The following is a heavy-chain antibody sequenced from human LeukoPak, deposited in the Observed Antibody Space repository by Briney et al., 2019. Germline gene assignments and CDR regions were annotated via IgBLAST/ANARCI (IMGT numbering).Heavy chain of an antibody. Sequence: GGSLRLSCAASGFTFSSYGMSWVRQGPGKGLEWVSAISVSGNTYHADSVKGRFTISRDSYKNTLYLQMNSLRAEDAAVYYCAKAPVTTCSGAYCYPFDYWGQGTLVTVSS. CDR3: AKAPVTTCSGAYCYPFDY. V-gene: IGHV3-23*01. J-gene: IGHJ4*02. D-gene: IGHD2-15*01. CDR2: ISVSGNT. CDR1: GFTFSSYG.